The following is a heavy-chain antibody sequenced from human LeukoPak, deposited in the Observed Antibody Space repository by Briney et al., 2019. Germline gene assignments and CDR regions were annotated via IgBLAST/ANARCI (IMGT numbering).Heavy chain of an antibody. CDR2: INHSGST. D-gene: IGHD3-3*01. V-gene: IGHV4-34*01. CDR1: GGSFSGYY. Sequence: SETLSLTCAVYGGSFSGYYWSWIRQPPGKGLEWIGEINHSGSTNYNPSLKSRVTISVDTSKNQFSLKLSSVTAADTAVYYCARARFWSGYSNWFDPWGQGTLVTVSS. CDR3: ARARFWSGYSNWFDP. J-gene: IGHJ5*02.